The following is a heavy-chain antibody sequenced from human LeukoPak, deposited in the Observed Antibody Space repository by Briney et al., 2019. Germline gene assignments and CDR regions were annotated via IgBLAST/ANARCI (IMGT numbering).Heavy chain of an antibody. CDR3: ARDLIGYGDYASPFGY. CDR1: VDSINRGGYY. V-gene: IGHV4-31*03. CDR2: FYYSGIS. Sequence: SQTLTLTCTVSVDSINRGGYYWSWIRQHPGEGLEWFGYFYYSGISYYNPSLRSRATISVDTSQNQYSLKLSSVTAADTAVYYCARDLIGYGDYASPFGYWGQGTLVTVSS. J-gene: IGHJ4*02. D-gene: IGHD4-17*01.